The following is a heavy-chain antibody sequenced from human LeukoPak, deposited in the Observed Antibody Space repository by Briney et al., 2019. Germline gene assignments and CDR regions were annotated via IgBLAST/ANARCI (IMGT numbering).Heavy chain of an antibody. J-gene: IGHJ5*02. CDR2: INHSGST. CDR3: ARRLGQQLVPGNNWFDP. V-gene: IGHV4-34*01. Sequence: SETLSLTCAVYGGSFSGYYWSWIRQPPGKGLEWIGEINHSGSTNYNPSLKSRVTISVDTSKNQFSLKLSSVTAADTAVYYCARRLGQQLVPGNNWFDPWGQGTLVTVTS. CDR1: GGSFSGYY. D-gene: IGHD6-13*01.